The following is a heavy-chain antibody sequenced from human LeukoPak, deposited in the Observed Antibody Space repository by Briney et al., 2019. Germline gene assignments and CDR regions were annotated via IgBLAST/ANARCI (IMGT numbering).Heavy chain of an antibody. D-gene: IGHD6-6*01. CDR1: GGSISNHY. CDR3: ASGSPNAPSAFDI. V-gene: IGHV4-59*11. CDR2: IFYTGNDNS. J-gene: IGHJ3*02. Sequence: PSETLSLTCTVSGGSISNHYWTWIRQPPGKGLEWIGYIFYTGNDNSNYNPSLRSRVSISIDASKNQFSLELRSVTAADTAVYYCASGSPNAPSAFDIWGQGTMVTVSS.